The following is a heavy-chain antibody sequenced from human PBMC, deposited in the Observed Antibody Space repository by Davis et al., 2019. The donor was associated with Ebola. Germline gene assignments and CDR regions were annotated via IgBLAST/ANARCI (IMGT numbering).Heavy chain of an antibody. V-gene: IGHV1-2*06. Sequence: ASVTVSCKASGYTFTGYYMHWVRQAPGQGLEWMGRINPNSGGTNYAQKFQGRVTMTRDTSISTAYMELSRLRSDDTAVYYCARIDVGREADDYWGQGTLVTVSS. D-gene: IGHD3-10*01. J-gene: IGHJ4*02. CDR3: ARIDVGREADDY. CDR1: GYTFTGYY. CDR2: INPNSGGT.